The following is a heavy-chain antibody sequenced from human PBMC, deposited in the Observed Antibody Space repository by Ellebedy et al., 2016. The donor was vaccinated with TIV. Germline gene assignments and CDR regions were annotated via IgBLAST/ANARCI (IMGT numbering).Heavy chain of an antibody. CDR1: GFTFTSYA. Sequence: PGGSLRLSCVASGFTFTSYAMHWVRQAPGTGLEGVAVISSDGSSKYYADSVKCRFTISRDKSKNTLYLQMNSRRAEDTAVYYCASGLVVAATQTLGYWGQGTLVTVSS. D-gene: IGHD2-15*01. CDR2: ISSDGSSK. J-gene: IGHJ4*02. V-gene: IGHV3-30-3*01. CDR3: ASGLVVAATQTLGY.